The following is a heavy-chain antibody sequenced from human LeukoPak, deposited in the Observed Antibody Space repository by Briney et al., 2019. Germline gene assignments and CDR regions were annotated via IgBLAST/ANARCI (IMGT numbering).Heavy chain of an antibody. Sequence: PGGSLRLSCAASGFTFDDYGMSWVRQAPGQGLELVSGINWNGGSTGYADSVKGRFTTSRDNAKNSLYLQMNSLRAEDTALYYCARGVRGVSGYYFDFWGQGTLVTVSS. V-gene: IGHV3-20*04. CDR3: ARGVRGVSGYYFDF. CDR1: GFTFDDYG. J-gene: IGHJ4*02. CDR2: INWNGGST. D-gene: IGHD3-10*01.